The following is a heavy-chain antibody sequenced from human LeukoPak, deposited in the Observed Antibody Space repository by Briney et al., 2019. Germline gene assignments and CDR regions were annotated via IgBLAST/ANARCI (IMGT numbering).Heavy chain of an antibody. J-gene: IGHJ4*02. V-gene: IGHV4-39*01. D-gene: IGHD2-21*02. CDR2: IYYSGST. CDR3: ARHRLTAPIRALDY. Sequence: PSETLSLTCTVSGGSISSSSCYWGWIRQPPGKGLKWIGSIYYSGSTYYNPSLKSRVTISVDTSKNQFSLKLSSVTAADTAVYYCARHRLTAPIRALDYWGQGTLVTVSS. CDR1: GGSISSSSCY.